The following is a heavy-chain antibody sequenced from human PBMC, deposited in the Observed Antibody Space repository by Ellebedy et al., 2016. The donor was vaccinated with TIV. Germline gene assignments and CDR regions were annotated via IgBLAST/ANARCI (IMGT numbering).Heavy chain of an antibody. J-gene: IGHJ6*02. V-gene: IGHV1-69*13. D-gene: IGHD3-16*02. Sequence: AASVQVSCKASGGTFSSYAISWVRQPPGQGLVWMGGIIPIFGTANYAQKFQGRVTITADESTSTAYMELSSLRSEDTAVYYCAREYYDYVWGSYRLPYGMDVWGQGTTVTVSS. CDR3: AREYYDYVWGSYRLPYGMDV. CDR1: GGTFSSYA. CDR2: IIPIFGTA.